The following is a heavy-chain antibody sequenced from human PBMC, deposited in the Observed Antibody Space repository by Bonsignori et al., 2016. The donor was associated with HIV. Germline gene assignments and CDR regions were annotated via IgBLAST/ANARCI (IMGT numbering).Heavy chain of an antibody. CDR3: ARGPNFWRGREFDY. J-gene: IGHJ4*02. V-gene: IGHV3-53*01. CDR1: GVTVSSNY. D-gene: IGHD3-3*01. CDR2: IYSGGGT. Sequence: DVQLVESGGGLIQPGGSLRLSCAASGVTVSSNYLTWVRQAPGKGLEWVSVIYSGGGTNYADSVKGRFTISRDNSKNTLYLQMNSLRAEDTAVYYCARGPNFWRGREFDYWGQGTLVTVSS.